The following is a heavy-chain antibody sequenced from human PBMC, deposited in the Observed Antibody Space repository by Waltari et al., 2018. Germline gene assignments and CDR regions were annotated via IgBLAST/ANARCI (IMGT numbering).Heavy chain of an antibody. V-gene: IGHV3-23*01. CDR2: IGSDLNT. J-gene: IGHJ3*02. CDR3: VKDIFRWAFDI. D-gene: IGHD3-9*01. CDR1: GFPFSGNA. Sequence: EVELLESGGGLVQPGWSLRLSCTTSGFPFSGNAMVWVRQVPGKGLECVSGIGSDLNTHYADSVKGRFTISRDNSKNTLYLQMNSLRAEDTALYYCVKDIFRWAFDIWGQGTMVTVSS.